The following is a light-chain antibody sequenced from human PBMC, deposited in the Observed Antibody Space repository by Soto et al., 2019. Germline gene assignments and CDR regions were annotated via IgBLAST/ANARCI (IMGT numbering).Light chain of an antibody. Sequence: DNQMTQSPSTLSGYVRDRVTITCRASQTISSWLAWYQQKPGQAPRLLIFDVAXLDLGAPSRLRDRGSGTEFSLTISSLQPDDFATYFCQQYKTYFYSFGQGTKVDIK. CDR3: QQYKTYFYS. V-gene: IGKV1-5*01. J-gene: IGKJ2*03. CDR2: DVA. CDR1: QTISSW.